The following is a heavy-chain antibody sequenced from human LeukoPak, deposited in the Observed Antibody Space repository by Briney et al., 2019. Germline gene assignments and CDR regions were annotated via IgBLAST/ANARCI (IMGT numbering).Heavy chain of an antibody. V-gene: IGHV4-30-4*08. J-gene: IGHJ5*02. D-gene: IGHD7-27*01. CDR3: ARLLTGNWFDP. Sequence: SETLSLTCTVSGGSISSGDYYWSWIRQPPGKGLEWIGYIYYSGSTYYNPSLKSRVTISVDTSKNQFSLKLSSVTAADTAVYYCARLLTGNWFDPWGRGTLVTVSS. CDR2: IYYSGST. CDR1: GGSISSGDYY.